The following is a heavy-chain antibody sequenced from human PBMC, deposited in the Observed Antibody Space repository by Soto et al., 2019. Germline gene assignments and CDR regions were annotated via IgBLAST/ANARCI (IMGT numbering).Heavy chain of an antibody. D-gene: IGHD4-17*01. CDR2: ISGSGGST. J-gene: IGHJ6*02. CDR3: AKAEGHYDYGDYYYYYGMDV. CDR1: GFTFSSYA. V-gene: IGHV3-23*01. Sequence: GGSLRLSCAASGFTFSSYAMSWVRQAPGKGLEWVSAISGSGGSTYYAESVKGRFTISRDNSKNTLYLQMNSLRAEDAAVYYCAKAEGHYDYGDYYYYYGMDVWGQGTTVTSP.